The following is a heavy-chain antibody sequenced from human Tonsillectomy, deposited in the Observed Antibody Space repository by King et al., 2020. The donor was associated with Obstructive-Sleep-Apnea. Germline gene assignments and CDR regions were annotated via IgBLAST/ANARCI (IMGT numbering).Heavy chain of an antibody. CDR2: VNPNNGDT. Sequence: QLVQSGAEVKKPETSVKISCRASGYTFIGYYMHWVRQAPGQGLEWMGWVNPNNGDTNYAQKFQGRVTMTRDTSINTAYMELSRLRSDDTAVYFCAALSFLQPAWGPNYGGQGTLVTVPS. CDR1: GYTFIGYY. V-gene: IGHV1-2*02. J-gene: IGHJ4*02. CDR3: AALSFLQPAWGPNY. D-gene: IGHD3-16*01.